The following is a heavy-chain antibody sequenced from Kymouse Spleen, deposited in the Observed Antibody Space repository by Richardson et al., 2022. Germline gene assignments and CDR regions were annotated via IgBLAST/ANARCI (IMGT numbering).Heavy chain of an antibody. D-gene: IGHD3-10*01. V-gene: IGHV4-34*01. CDR3: AREGYYYGSGTFYYYGMDV. J-gene: IGHJ6*02. Sequence: QVQLQQWGAGLLKPSETLSLTCAVYGGSFSGYYWSWIRQPPGKGLEWIGEINHSGSTNYNPSLKSRVTISVDTSKNQFSLKLSSVTAADTAVYYCAREGYYYGSGTFYYYGMDVWGQGTTVTVSS. CDR1: GGSFSGYY. CDR2: INHSGST.